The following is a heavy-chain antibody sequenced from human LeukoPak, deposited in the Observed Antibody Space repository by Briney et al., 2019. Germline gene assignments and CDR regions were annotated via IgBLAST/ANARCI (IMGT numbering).Heavy chain of an antibody. D-gene: IGHD4-17*01. Sequence: GRSLRLSCTISGFTFPNYIMTWVRLSPGKDRERVSSIGGGGDVTFYADSVKGRFRTTRDDSRSTLYLHMDSLRVDDTGVYYCANWGGTVTIGTIWYGPLDYWGQGTEVSVS. CDR1: GFTFPNYI. J-gene: IGHJ4*02. CDR2: IGGGGDVT. CDR3: ANWGGTVTIGTIWYGPLDY. V-gene: IGHV3-23*01.